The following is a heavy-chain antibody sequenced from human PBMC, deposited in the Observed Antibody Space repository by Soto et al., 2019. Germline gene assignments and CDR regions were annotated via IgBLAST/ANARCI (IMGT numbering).Heavy chain of an antibody. V-gene: IGHV3-30*18. CDR2: ISYDGSNK. J-gene: IGHJ4*02. CDR3: AKDPTPYSSIGLPDY. Sequence: QVQLVESGGGVVQPGRSLRLSCAASGFTFSSYGMHWVRQAPGKGLEWVAVISYDGSNKYYADSVKGRFTISRDNSKNTLYLQVNSLRAEDTAVYYCAKDPTPYSSIGLPDYWGQGTLVTVSS. CDR1: GFTFSSYG. D-gene: IGHD6-13*01.